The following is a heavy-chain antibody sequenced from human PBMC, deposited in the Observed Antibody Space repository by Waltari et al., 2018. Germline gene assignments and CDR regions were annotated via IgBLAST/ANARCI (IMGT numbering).Heavy chain of an antibody. CDR2: IYSGGST. CDR3: ARDVSSGWYGSWFDP. V-gene: IGHV3-53*01. CDR1: GFTVSSNY. Sequence: EVQLVESGGGLIQPGGSLRLSCAASGFTVSSNYMSWVRQAPGKGLEWVSVIYSGGSTYYADSVKGRFTISGDNSKNTLYLQMNSLRAEDTAVYYCARDVSSGWYGSWFDPWGQGTLVTVSS. D-gene: IGHD6-19*01. J-gene: IGHJ5*02.